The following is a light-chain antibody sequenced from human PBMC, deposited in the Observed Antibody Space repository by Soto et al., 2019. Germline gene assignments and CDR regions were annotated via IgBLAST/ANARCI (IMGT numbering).Light chain of an antibody. CDR3: QQSYNSPFN. CDR1: QSISSY. V-gene: IGKV1-39*01. J-gene: IGKJ3*01. CDR2: AAS. Sequence: DIKMTQSPSSLSASVGDRVTMTCRASQSISSYLNWYQQKPGKAPKLLIYAASSLQSGVPSRFSGSGSGTDSTLTIDSLQPEDFATHYCQQSYNSPFNFGPGTKVDIK.